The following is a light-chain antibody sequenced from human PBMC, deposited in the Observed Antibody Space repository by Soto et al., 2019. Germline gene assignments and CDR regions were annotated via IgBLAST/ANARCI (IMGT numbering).Light chain of an antibody. CDR2: EVI. CDR3: CSYTTTYTLV. J-gene: IGLJ3*02. V-gene: IGLV2-14*01. CDR1: STDIGTYNS. Sequence: QSALTQPTSVSGSPGRSITISCTGTSTDIGTYNSVSWYQHHPGKAPKLLIFEVIDQPSGVSDRFSGSKSGNTASLTISSLQFEDEADYYCCSYTTTYTLVFGGGTQLTVL.